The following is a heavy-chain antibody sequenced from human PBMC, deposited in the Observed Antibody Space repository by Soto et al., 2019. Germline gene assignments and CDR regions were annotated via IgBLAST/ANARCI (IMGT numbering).Heavy chain of an antibody. Sequence: QITLKESGPTLVKPTQTLTLTCTFSGLSLSTTGVGVGWIRQPPGKALEWLALIYWDDDKRYSPSLKSRLTITXXXSXXXVXXXMXXXXXXXTATXXXXXXRXGGXCLQSYSSHSYYGLDVWGQGTTVTVSS. CDR1: GLSLSTTGVG. D-gene: IGHD2-21*01. J-gene: IGHJ6*02. CDR3: XXXRXGGXCLQSYSSHSYYGLDV. V-gene: IGHV2-5*02. CDR2: IYWDDDK.